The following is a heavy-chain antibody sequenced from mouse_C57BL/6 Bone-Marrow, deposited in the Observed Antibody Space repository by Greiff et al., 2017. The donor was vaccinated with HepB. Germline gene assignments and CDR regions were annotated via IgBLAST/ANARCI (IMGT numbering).Heavy chain of an antibody. J-gene: IGHJ4*01. D-gene: IGHD1-2*01. CDR1: GYTFTSYW. V-gene: IGHV1-64*01. Sequence: QVQLQQPGAELVKPGASVKLSCKASGYTFTSYWMHWVKQRPGQGLEWIGMIHPNSGSTNYNEKFKSKATLTVDKSSSTAYMQLSSLTSEDSAVYYCAIITTVSNYYAMDYWGQGTSVTVSS. CDR2: IHPNSGST. CDR3: AIITTVSNYYAMDY.